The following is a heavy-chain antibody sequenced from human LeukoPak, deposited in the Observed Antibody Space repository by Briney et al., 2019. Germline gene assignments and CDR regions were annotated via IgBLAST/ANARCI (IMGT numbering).Heavy chain of an antibody. D-gene: IGHD3-10*01. CDR2: IYTSGST. CDR1: GGSISSYY. CDR3: ARDFPALTMVRGVAYYYYYMDV. J-gene: IGHJ6*03. V-gene: IGHV4-4*07. Sequence: SETLSLTCTVSGGSISSYYWSWIRQPAGKGLEWIGRIYTSGSTNYNPSLKSRVTMSVDTSKNQFSLKLSSVTAADTAVYYCARDFPALTMVRGVAYYYYYMDVWGKGTTVTISS.